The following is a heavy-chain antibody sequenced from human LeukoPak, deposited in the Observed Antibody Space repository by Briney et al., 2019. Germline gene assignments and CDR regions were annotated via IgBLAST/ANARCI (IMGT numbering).Heavy chain of an antibody. CDR3: AKDGGSSSWFDYYYYYYMDV. D-gene: IGHD6-13*01. Sequence: PGGSLRLSCAASGFTFSSYAMSWVRQAPGKGLEWVSAISGSGGSTYYADSVKGRFTISGDNSKNTLYLQMNSLRAEDTAVYYCAKDGGSSSWFDYYYYYYMDVWGKGTTVTVSS. CDR1: GFTFSSYA. CDR2: ISGSGGST. V-gene: IGHV3-23*01. J-gene: IGHJ6*03.